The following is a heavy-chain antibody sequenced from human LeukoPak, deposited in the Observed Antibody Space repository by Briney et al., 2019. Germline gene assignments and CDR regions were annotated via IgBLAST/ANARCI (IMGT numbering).Heavy chain of an antibody. CDR3: AKGSSGYFFDL. V-gene: IGHV3-23*01. J-gene: IGHJ4*02. D-gene: IGHD3-22*01. CDR1: GFIFNNYG. CDR2: ISNDGGGT. Sequence: GGSLRLSCAASGFIFNNYGLVWVRQAPGMGLEWVSAISNDGGGTTYADFVKGRFSVSRDNSKNMLFLQMNSLRAEDTALYYCAKGSSGYFFDLWGQGTLVTVSS.